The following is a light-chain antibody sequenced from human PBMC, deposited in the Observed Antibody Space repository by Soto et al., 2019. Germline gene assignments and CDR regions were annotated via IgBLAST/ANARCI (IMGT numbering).Light chain of an antibody. CDR1: QSISSW. CDR3: QQLSNYPIT. CDR2: ATS. Sequence: DFQMTQSPSTLSASVGDRVTITCRASQSISSWLAWYQQKPGKAPKLLIHATSTLQSGVPSRFSGSGSGTEFTLTISSLQPEDFATYYCQQLSNYPITFGQGTRLEIK. J-gene: IGKJ5*01. V-gene: IGKV1-9*01.